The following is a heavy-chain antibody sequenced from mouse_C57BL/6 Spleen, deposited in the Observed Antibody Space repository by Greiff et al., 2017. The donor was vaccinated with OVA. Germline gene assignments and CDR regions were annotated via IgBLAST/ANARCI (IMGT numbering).Heavy chain of an antibody. Sequence: DVKLVESGGGLVKPGGSLKLSCAASGFTFSDYGMHWVRQAPEKGLEWVAYISSGSSTIYYADTVKGRFTISRDNAKNTLFLQMTSLRSEDTAMYYCAFQFITTVVALDYWGQGTTLTVSS. V-gene: IGHV5-17*01. J-gene: IGHJ2*01. CDR1: GFTFSDYG. CDR3: AFQFITTVVALDY. CDR2: ISSGSSTI. D-gene: IGHD1-1*01.